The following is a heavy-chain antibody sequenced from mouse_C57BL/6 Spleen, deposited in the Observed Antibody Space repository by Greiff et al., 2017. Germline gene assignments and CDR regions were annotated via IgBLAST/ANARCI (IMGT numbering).Heavy chain of an antibody. CDR3: ARLYYGKDAMDY. J-gene: IGHJ4*01. D-gene: IGHD2-1*01. V-gene: IGHV1-18*01. CDR2: INPNNGGT. Sequence: VQLQQSGPELVKPGASVKIPCKASGYTFTDYNMDWVKQSHGKSLEWIGDINPNNGGTIYNQKFKGKATLTVDKSSSTAYMELRSLTSEDTAVYYCARLYYGKDAMDYWGQGTSVTVSS. CDR1: GYTFTDYN.